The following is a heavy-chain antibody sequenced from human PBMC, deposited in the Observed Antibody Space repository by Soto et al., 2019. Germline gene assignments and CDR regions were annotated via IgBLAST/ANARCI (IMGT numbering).Heavy chain of an antibody. CDR1: GFIVSNTY. CDR2: ISNRGDT. Sequence: EVQLVESGGGLVQPGGSLRLSCTASGFIVSNTYVNWVRQAPGKGLEWVSVISNRGDTHYADSVRGRFCLSRDISDNTLHFQMNNLRVEDTAVYYCAREPRYCRGGSCSITGDAYDIWGQGTMVTVSS. V-gene: IGHV3-66*01. J-gene: IGHJ3*02. D-gene: IGHD2-15*01. CDR3: AREPRYCRGGSCSITGDAYDI.